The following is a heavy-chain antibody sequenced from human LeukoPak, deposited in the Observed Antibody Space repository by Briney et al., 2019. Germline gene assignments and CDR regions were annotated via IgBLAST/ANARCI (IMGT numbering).Heavy chain of an antibody. CDR1: GGSISSSSYY. CDR3: ASQTQVASGSYSLGFDP. J-gene: IGHJ5*02. Sequence: SGTLSLTCAVSGGSISSSSYYWGWIRQPPGKGLEWIGSIYYSGSTYYNPSLKSRVTISVDTSKNQFSLKLSSVTAADTAVYYCASQTQVASGSYSLGFDPWGQGTLVTVSS. CDR2: IYYSGST. V-gene: IGHV4-39*01. D-gene: IGHD1-26*01.